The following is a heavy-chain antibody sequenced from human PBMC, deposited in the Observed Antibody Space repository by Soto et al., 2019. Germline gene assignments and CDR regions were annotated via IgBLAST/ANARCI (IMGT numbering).Heavy chain of an antibody. CDR2: ISAYNGNT. Sequence: ASVKVSFKASGYTFISYAVSWVRQAPGQGLEWMGRISAYNGNTNYAQKFQGRVTMTTDTSTSTAYMELRSLRSDDTAVYYCATDESDXLDPWGQGTLVTVSS. CDR1: GYTFISYA. V-gene: IGHV1-18*01. CDR3: ATDESDXLDP. J-gene: IGHJ5*02.